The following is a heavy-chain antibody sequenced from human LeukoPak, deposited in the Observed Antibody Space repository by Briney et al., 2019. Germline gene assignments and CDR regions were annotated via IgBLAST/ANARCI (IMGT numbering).Heavy chain of an antibody. J-gene: IGHJ4*02. CDR1: GFTVSSSY. Sequence: GGTLTLSCVASGFTVSSSYMTWVRQAPGKGLQGGSFIYSGGTTYYSDSVKGRFTISRDNSKNTLYLQMNSLRAEDTAVYYCAGQIGGGRSFDYWGQGTLVTVSS. V-gene: IGHV3-66*04. CDR3: AGQIGGGRSFDY. CDR2: IYSGGTT. D-gene: IGHD3-16*01.